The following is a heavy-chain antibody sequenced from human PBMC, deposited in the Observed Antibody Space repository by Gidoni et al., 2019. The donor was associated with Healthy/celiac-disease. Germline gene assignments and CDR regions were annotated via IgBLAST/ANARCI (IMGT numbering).Heavy chain of an antibody. CDR3: ARGYCRGGSCYSGDAFDI. J-gene: IGHJ3*02. CDR1: DFAFSSSS. CDR2: ISSSSTTI. Sequence: EVQLVEPGGGLVQLGGSLRPPCPAPDFAFSSSSLNWVRQAPGKGLEWVSYISSSSTTIYYADSVKGRFTISRDNAKNSLYLQMNSLRDEDTAVFYCARGYCRGGSCYSGDAFDIWGQGTMVTVSS. D-gene: IGHD2-15*01. V-gene: IGHV3-48*02.